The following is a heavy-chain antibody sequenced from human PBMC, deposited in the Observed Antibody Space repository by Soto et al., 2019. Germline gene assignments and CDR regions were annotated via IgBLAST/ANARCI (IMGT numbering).Heavy chain of an antibody. J-gene: IGHJ4*02. CDR1: GYTFTGYY. D-gene: IGHD2-15*01. Sequence: ASVKVSCKASGYTFTGYYMHWVRQAPGQGLEWMGWINPNSGDTNCAQKFQGWVTMTRDTSISTAYMELSRLRSDDTAIYYCATSRDATSGGLDHWGQGTLVTSPQ. CDR2: INPNSGDT. V-gene: IGHV1-2*04. CDR3: ATSRDATSGGLDH.